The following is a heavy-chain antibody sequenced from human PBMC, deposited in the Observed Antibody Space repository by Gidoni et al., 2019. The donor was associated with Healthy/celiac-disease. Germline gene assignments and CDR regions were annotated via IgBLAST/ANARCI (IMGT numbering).Heavy chain of an antibody. D-gene: IGHD6-6*01. CDR1: GFTFSSYA. Sequence: EVQLLESGGGLVQPGGSLRLSCAAPGFTFSSYAMSWVRQAPGRRLECVSVISNSGGSTYYADSVKGRFTISRDNSKNTLYLQMNSLRAEDTAVYYCAKDTASSSPYYFDYWGQGTLVTVSS. J-gene: IGHJ4*02. CDR3: AKDTASSSPYYFDY. CDR2: ISNSGGST. V-gene: IGHV3-23*01.